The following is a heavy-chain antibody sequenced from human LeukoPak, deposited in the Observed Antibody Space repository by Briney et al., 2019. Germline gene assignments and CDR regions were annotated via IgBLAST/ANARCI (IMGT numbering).Heavy chain of an antibody. CDR3: ARGRITIFGVVTPHFDY. CDR1: RGSISSYY. CDR2: IYNSGST. V-gene: IGHV4-59*01. J-gene: IGHJ4*02. Sequence: PSETLSLTCTVSRGSISSYYWTWIRQSPGKGLEWLGYIYNSGSTNYNPSLKSRVTISVDTSKNQFSLKLSSVTAADTAVYYCARGRITIFGVVTPHFDYWGQGTLVTVSS. D-gene: IGHD3-3*01.